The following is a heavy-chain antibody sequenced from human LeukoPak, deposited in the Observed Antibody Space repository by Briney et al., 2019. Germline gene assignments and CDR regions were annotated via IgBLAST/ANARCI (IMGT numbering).Heavy chain of an antibody. Sequence: SETLSLTCAVSGGSISSGGYSWSWIQLPRGKGLEWIGYIYHSGSTYYNPSLKSRVTISVDRSKNQFSLKLSSVTAADTAVYYCARESSGYSSSWYGSAFDIWGQGTMVTVSS. CDR3: ARESSGYSSSWYGSAFDI. D-gene: IGHD6-13*01. V-gene: IGHV4-30-2*01. CDR2: IYHSGST. CDR1: GGSISSGGYS. J-gene: IGHJ3*02.